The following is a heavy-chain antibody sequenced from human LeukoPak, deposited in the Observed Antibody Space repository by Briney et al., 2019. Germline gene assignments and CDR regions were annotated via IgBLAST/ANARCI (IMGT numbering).Heavy chain of an antibody. CDR1: GFTFDKAW. V-gene: IGHV3-15*01. J-gene: IGHJ6*04. Sequence: GGSLRLSCAASGFTFDKAWMTWVRQAPGKGLEWVGRIKSKIHGGTIDYAAPVKGRFTISRDDSENTVYLQMNSLKTEDTAVYFCTRLEYYDSSAGCVWGKGTTVTVSS. D-gene: IGHD3-22*01. CDR2: IKSKIHGGTI. CDR3: TRLEYYDSSAGCV.